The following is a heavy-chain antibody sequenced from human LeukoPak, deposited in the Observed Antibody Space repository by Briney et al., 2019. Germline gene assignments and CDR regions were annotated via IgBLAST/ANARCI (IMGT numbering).Heavy chain of an antibody. J-gene: IGHJ4*02. CDR2: IYSGGNT. CDR3: ARAPQSWNGVVDY. Sequence: GGSLRLSCAASGFTVSSNYMSWVRQAPGKGLECVSVIYSGGNTYYADSVKGRFTISRDNSKNTLYLQMNSLRAEDTAVYYCARAPQSWNGVVDYWGQGTLVTVSS. D-gene: IGHD1-1*01. CDR1: GFTVSSNY. V-gene: IGHV3-53*01.